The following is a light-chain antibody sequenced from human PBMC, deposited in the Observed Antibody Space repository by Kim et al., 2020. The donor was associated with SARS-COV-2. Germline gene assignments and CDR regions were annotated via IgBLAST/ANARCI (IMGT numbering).Light chain of an antibody. V-gene: IGLV1-47*01. Sequence: GQRVINSGFGTSATIGRNYLYWYQQLPGTAPKLLIFRNNQRPPGVPDRVSGSKSDTAASLAISGLQTEDEDDYYCGTGDERLSAWVFGGGTQLTVL. CDR2: RNN. CDR3: GTGDERLSAWV. CDR1: SATIGRNY. J-gene: IGLJ3*02.